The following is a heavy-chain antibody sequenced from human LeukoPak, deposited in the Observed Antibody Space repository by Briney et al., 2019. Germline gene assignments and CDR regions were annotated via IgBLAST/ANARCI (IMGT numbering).Heavy chain of an antibody. Sequence: SVKVSCKTSGGTFSNYAISWVRQAPGQGLEWMGRIIPIFGTANYAQKFQGRVTINADEFTSTVYMELSSLRSEDTAVYYCARDRGYSYAKKSSYYYYMDVWGKGTTVTISS. CDR1: GGTFSNYA. CDR3: ARDRGYSYAKKSSYYYYMDV. V-gene: IGHV1-69*13. D-gene: IGHD5-18*01. CDR2: IIPIFGTA. J-gene: IGHJ6*03.